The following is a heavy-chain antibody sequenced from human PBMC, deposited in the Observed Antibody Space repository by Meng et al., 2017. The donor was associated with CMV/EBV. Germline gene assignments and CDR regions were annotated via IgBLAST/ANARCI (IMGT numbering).Heavy chain of an antibody. Sequence: GGSLTLSCAASGFTFSSYWMSWVRQAPGKGLEWVANIKQDGSEKYYVDSGKGRFTISRDNAKNSLYLQMNSLRAEDTAVYYCARESLDCSSTAPPCVDYYGMDVWGQGTTVTVSS. CDR3: ARESLDCSSTAPPCVDYYGMDV. CDR2: IKQDGSEK. V-gene: IGHV3-7*01. CDR1: GFTFSSYW. D-gene: IGHD2-2*01. J-gene: IGHJ6*02.